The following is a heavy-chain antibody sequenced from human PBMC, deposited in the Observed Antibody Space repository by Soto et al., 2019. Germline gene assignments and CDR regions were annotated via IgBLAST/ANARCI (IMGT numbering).Heavy chain of an antibody. D-gene: IGHD3-3*01. Sequence: QITLNESGPTVVRPTETLTLTCRFSGFSLTTSGVGVGWIRQSPGKAPEWLALIYWDDDKRYSASLKSRLTITKDTSKNQVVLTVSDLGPTDTATYYCAHRVLRSVFALVTTTAIYFDFWGQGTPVAVSS. CDR3: AHRVLRSVFALVTTTAIYFDF. V-gene: IGHV2-5*02. CDR2: IYWDDDK. CDR1: GFSLTTSGVG. J-gene: IGHJ4*02.